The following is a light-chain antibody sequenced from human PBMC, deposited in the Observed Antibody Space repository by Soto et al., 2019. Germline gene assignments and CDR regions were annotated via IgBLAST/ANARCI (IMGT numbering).Light chain of an antibody. CDR3: GTWDSSLSAGV. Sequence: QSVLTQPPSVSAAPGQTVTMSCSGSSSNIGNSYVSWYQQLPGTAPKLLIYDNNKRPSGIPDRFSGSKSGTSATLGITGLQTGDEADYYCGTWDSSLSAGVFGGGTKLTVL. V-gene: IGLV1-51*01. CDR1: SSNIGNSY. CDR2: DNN. J-gene: IGLJ2*01.